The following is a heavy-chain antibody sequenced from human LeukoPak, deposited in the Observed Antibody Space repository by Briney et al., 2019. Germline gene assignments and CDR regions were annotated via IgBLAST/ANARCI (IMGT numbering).Heavy chain of an antibody. Sequence: SETLSLTCTVSGDSFRSYHWSWLRQPPGKGLEWIGYISSSGSTSYNPSLKGRVTISVDTSKNQFSLKLSSVTAADTAVYYCARVGRGDHSWGSYYCDHWGQGTLVSVSS. D-gene: IGHD3-16*01. J-gene: IGHJ4*02. V-gene: IGHV4-59*01. CDR2: ISSSGST. CDR1: GDSFRSYH. CDR3: ARVGRGDHSWGSYYCDH.